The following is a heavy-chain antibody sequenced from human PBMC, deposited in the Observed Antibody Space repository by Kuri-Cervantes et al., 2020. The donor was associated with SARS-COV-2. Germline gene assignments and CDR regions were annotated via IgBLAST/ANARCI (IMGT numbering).Heavy chain of an antibody. J-gene: IGHJ4*02. CDR3: ARQFYYDFWSGNYFDY. V-gene: IGHV4-4*07. Sequence: SETLSLTCTVSGGSISSYYWSWIRQPAGKGLEWIGRIYTSGSTNYNPSLKSRVTISVDTSKNQFSLKLSSVTAADTAVYYCARQFYYDFWSGNYFDYWAREPWSPSPQ. CDR1: GGSISSYY. D-gene: IGHD3-3*01. CDR2: IYTSGST.